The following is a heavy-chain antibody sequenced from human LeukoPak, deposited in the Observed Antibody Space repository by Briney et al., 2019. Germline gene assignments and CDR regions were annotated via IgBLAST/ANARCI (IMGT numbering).Heavy chain of an antibody. D-gene: IGHD1-26*01. CDR3: ARDPSGNDPFDI. Sequence: HPGGSLRLSCAASGFTFSNFWMSWVRQAPGKGLEWVANINDDGSEKYYVDSVKGRFTISRDNAKNSLYLQMNSLRVEDAAVYFCARDPSGNDPFDIWGQGTMVIVSP. J-gene: IGHJ3*02. CDR2: INDDGSEK. CDR1: GFTFSNFW. V-gene: IGHV3-7*05.